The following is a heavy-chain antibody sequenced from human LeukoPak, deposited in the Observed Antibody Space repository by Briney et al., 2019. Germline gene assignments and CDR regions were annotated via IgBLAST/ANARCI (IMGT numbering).Heavy chain of an antibody. V-gene: IGHV3-7*01. J-gene: IGHJ4*02. D-gene: IGHD3-16*01. Sequence: GGSLRLSCAASGFTFSNYWMAWVRQAPGKGPEWVANINLDGSQKYYADSVKGRFTISRDNAENTLYLQMNSLRDDDTAVYYCVRDNGGEHLWGQGTLVTVSS. CDR2: INLDGSQK. CDR1: GFTFSNYW. CDR3: VRDNGGEHL.